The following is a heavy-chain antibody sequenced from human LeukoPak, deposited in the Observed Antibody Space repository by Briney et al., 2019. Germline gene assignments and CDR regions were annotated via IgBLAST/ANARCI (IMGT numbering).Heavy chain of an antibody. J-gene: IGHJ5*02. V-gene: IGHV4-39*01. Sequence: SETLSLTCSVSGASITGISYYWGWIRQPPGKGLEWIGSIYYSGSTCYNPSLKSRVTISVDTSKNQFSLKLSSVTAADTAVYYCARHAPYYDYVWGSYRQTLNWFDPWGQGTLVTVSS. CDR2: IYYSGST. CDR1: GASITGISYY. CDR3: ARHAPYYDYVWGSYRQTLNWFDP. D-gene: IGHD3-16*02.